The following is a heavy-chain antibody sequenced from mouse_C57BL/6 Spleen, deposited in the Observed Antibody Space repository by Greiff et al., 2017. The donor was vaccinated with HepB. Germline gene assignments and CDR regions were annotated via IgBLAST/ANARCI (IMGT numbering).Heavy chain of an antibody. Sequence: EVQLQQSGPELVKPGASVKMSCKASGYTFTDYNMHWVKQSHGKSLEWIGYINPNNGGTSYNQKFKGKATLSVNKSSSTAHLELRSLTSEESAVYYCARGSKKGGGYFDYWGQGTTLTVSS. CDR3: ARGSKKGGGYFDY. CDR2: INPNNGGT. J-gene: IGHJ2*01. V-gene: IGHV1-22*01. CDR1: GYTFTDYN. D-gene: IGHD2-5*01.